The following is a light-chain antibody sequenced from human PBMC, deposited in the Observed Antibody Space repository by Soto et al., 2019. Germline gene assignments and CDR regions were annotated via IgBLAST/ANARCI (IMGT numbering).Light chain of an antibody. CDR3: SSYTGSPVV. Sequence: QSALTQPPSASGSPGQSVTISCTGTSSDIGGYTYVSWYQQHPGKAPKLMLYEVNKRPSGVPDRFSGSKSGNTASLSVSGLQAEDEADYYCSSYTGSPVVFGGGTKLTVL. J-gene: IGLJ2*01. CDR2: EVN. CDR1: SSDIGGYTY. V-gene: IGLV2-8*01.